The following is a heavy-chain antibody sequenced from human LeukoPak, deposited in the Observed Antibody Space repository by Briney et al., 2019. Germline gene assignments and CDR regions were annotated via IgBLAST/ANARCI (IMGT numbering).Heavy chain of an antibody. J-gene: IGHJ6*02. CDR3: ARGFVSSGWIRYYYYGMDV. Sequence: ASVKVSCKASGYTFTGYYMHWVRQAPGQGLEWMGWINPNSGGTNYAQKFQGWVTMTRDTSISTAYMELSRLRSDDTAVYYCARGFVSSGWIRYYYYGMDVWGQGTTVTVSS. V-gene: IGHV1-2*04. D-gene: IGHD6-19*01. CDR1: GYTFTGYY. CDR2: INPNSGGT.